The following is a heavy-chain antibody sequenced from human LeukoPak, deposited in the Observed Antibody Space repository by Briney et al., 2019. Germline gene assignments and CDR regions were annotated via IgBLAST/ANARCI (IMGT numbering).Heavy chain of an antibody. D-gene: IGHD3-10*01. CDR3: ARASVLRNYYGSGSYQIPGPSLD. V-gene: IGHV4-61*01. CDR1: GYSISSGYY. CDR2: IYYSGST. Sequence: SETLSLTCTVSGYSISSGYYWGWIRQPPGKGLEWIGYIYYSGSTNYNPSLKSRVTISVDTSKNQFSLKLSSVTAADTAVYYCARASVLRNYYGSGSYQIPGPSLDWGQGTLVTVSS. J-gene: IGHJ4*02.